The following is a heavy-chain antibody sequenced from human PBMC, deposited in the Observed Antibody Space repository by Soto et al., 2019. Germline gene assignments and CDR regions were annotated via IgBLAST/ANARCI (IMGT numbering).Heavy chain of an antibody. CDR2: INSDGSTL. CDR1: GFTLTNYW. V-gene: IGHV3-74*01. CDR3: AGGRGGYIYV. D-gene: IGHD5-18*01. Sequence: EAQLMESGGGLVQPGGSLRLSCAASGFTLTNYWMHWVRQDPGNGLVWVSRINSDGSTLTYGDSVEGRFTISRDNARGTLHLQMNSLRADDTAVYYCAGGRGGYIYVWGQGTLVTVSS. J-gene: IGHJ4*02.